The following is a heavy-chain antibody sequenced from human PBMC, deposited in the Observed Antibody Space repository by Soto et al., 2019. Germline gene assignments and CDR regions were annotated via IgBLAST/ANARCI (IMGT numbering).Heavy chain of an antibody. CDR1: GYTFTSYA. V-gene: IGHV1-3*05. D-gene: IGHD6-6*01. Sequence: QVQLVQSGAEEKKPGASVKVSCKASGYTFTSYAMHWVRQAPGQRLEWMGWINAGDGNTKYSQKFQGRVTITRDTTASTAYMELSSLRSEDTAVYYCARAPGGSSSFVDYWGQGTLVTVSS. J-gene: IGHJ4*02. CDR2: INAGDGNT. CDR3: ARAPGGSSSFVDY.